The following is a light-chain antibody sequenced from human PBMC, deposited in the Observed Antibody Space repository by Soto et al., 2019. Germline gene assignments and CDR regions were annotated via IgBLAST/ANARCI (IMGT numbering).Light chain of an antibody. V-gene: IGKV3-15*01. Sequence: DIVMTHSPATLSVSPGERATLSCRASQSVSSNLAWYQQKPGQAPRLLIYGASTRATGIPARFSGSGSGTEFTLTISSLQSEDFAVYYCQQYNNWRVTFGQGTKVDIK. CDR2: GAS. CDR3: QQYNNWRVT. CDR1: QSVSSN. J-gene: IGKJ1*01.